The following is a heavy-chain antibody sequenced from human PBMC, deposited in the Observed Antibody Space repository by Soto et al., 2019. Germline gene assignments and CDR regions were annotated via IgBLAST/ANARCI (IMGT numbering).Heavy chain of an antibody. Sequence: QVQLQESGPGLVKPSQTLSLSCTVSGGSISNSANHWSWIRQHPGEGLEWIGYIYYSGGTYYSPSLKGRIVMSRYASKKQYSLKLRSVTAADTAVYYCAKGVRGVPNWFDPWGQGTLVTVSS. D-gene: IGHD3-10*01. CDR2: IYYSGGT. J-gene: IGHJ5*02. CDR3: AKGVRGVPNWFDP. V-gene: IGHV4-31*03. CDR1: GGSISNSANH.